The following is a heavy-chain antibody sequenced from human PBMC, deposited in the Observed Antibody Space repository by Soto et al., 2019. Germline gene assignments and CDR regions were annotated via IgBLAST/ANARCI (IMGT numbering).Heavy chain of an antibody. CDR3: AREGITSLKRNYYYYYGMDV. J-gene: IGHJ6*02. Sequence: SETLSLTCTVSGGSISSSSYYWGWIRQPPGKGLEWIGSIYYSGSTYYNPSLKSRVTISVDTSKNQFSLKLSSVTAADTAVYYCAREGITSLKRNYYYYYGMDVWGQGTTVTVSS. CDR1: GGSISSSSYY. D-gene: IGHD3-10*01. V-gene: IGHV4-39*01. CDR2: IYYSGST.